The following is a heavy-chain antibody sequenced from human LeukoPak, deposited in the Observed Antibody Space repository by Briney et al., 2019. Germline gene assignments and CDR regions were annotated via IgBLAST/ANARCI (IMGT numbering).Heavy chain of an antibody. V-gene: IGHV3-30-3*01. CDR3: ARDSGSYSGYFDY. D-gene: IGHD1-26*01. CDR2: ISYDGSNK. CDR1: GFTFSSYA. J-gene: IGHJ4*02. Sequence: PGGSLRLSCAASGFTFSSYAMHWVRQAPGKGLEWVAVISYDGSNKYYAGSVKGRFTISRDNSKNTLYLQMNSLRAEDTAVYYCARDSGSYSGYFDYWGQGTLVTVSS.